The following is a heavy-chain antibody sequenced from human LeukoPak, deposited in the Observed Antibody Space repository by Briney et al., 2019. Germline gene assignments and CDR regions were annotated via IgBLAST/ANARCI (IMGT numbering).Heavy chain of an antibody. D-gene: IGHD4-23*01. CDR3: ALRWSQYNWFDP. V-gene: IGHV4-59*12. J-gene: IGHJ5*02. Sequence: SETLSLTCTVSGGSISSYYWSWIRQPPGKGLEWIGYIYYSGSTNYNPSLKSRVTISVDTSKNQFSLKLSSVTAADTAVYYCALRWSQYNWFDPWGQGTLVTVSS. CDR2: IYYSGST. CDR1: GGSISSYY.